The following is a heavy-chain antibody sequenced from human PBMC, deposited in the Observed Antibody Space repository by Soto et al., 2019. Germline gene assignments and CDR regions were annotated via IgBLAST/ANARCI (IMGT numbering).Heavy chain of an antibody. Sequence: GASVKVSCKASGYTFTSYAMHWVRQAPGQRLEWMGWINAGNGNTKYSQKFQGRVTITRDTPASTAYMELSSLRSEDTAVYYCAAGPSHSSGWIFDNWGQGTLVTVSS. CDR3: AAGPSHSSGWIFDN. CDR2: INAGNGNT. V-gene: IGHV1-3*01. D-gene: IGHD6-25*01. CDR1: GYTFTSYA. J-gene: IGHJ4*02.